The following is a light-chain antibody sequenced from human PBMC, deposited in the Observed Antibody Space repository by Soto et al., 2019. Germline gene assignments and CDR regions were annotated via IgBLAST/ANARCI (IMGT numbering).Light chain of an antibody. CDR2: XVX. J-gene: IGLJ1*01. CDR3: TSYAGGNNV. V-gene: IGLV2-8*01. CDR1: SSDVGGYNY. Sequence: QSALTQPPSASGSPGQSVTISCTGSSSDVGGYNYVSWYQQHPGKVPKLMVXXVXXXXXXXPXXXXGSKSGNTASLTVSGLXXXXEADYYCTSYAGGNNVFGTGTKLTVL.